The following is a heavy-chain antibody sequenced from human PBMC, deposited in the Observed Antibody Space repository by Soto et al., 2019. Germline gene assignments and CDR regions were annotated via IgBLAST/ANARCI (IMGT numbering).Heavy chain of an antibody. D-gene: IGHD3-22*01. CDR3: ARVGYDSSGNDFDY. Sequence: PSETLSLTCTVSGGSISSGDYYWSWIRQPPGKGLEWIGYIYYSGSTYYNPSLKSRVTISVDTSKNQFSLKLSSVTAADTAVYYCARVGYDSSGNDFDYWGQGTLVTVSS. J-gene: IGHJ4*02. V-gene: IGHV4-30-4*01. CDR2: IYYSGST. CDR1: GGSISSGDYY.